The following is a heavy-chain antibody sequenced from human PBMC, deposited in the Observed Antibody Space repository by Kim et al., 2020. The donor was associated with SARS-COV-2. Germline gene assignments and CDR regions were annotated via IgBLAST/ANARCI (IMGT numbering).Heavy chain of an antibody. J-gene: IGHJ4*02. D-gene: IGHD3-22*01. CDR1: GFTFSSYG. V-gene: IGHV3-33*05. CDR2: ISYDGSNK. CDR3: AREDDSSGYYYLWVDY. Sequence: GGSQRLSCAASGFTFSSYGMHWVRQAPGKGLEWVAVISYDGSNKYYADSVKGRFTISRDNSKNTLYLQMNSLRAEDTAVYYCAREDDSSGYYYLWVDYWGQGTLVTVSS.